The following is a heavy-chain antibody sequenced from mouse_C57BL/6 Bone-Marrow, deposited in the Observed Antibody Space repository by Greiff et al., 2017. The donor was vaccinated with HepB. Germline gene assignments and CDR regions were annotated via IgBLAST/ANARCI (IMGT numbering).Heavy chain of an antibody. D-gene: IGHD1-1*01. V-gene: IGHV1-82*01. CDR1: GYAFSSSW. Sequence: VQLQQSGPELVKPGASVKISCKASGYAFSSSWMNWVKQRPGKGLEWIGRIYPGDGDTNYNGKFKGKATLTADKSSSTAYMQLSSLTSEDSAVYFCARGSLLLLRPYAMDYWGQGTSVTVSS. CDR2: IYPGDGDT. J-gene: IGHJ4*01. CDR3: ARGSLLLLRPYAMDY.